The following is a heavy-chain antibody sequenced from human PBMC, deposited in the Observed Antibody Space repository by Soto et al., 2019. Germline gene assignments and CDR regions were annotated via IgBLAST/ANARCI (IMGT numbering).Heavy chain of an antibody. CDR1: GFTFSSYA. V-gene: IGHV3-9*01. J-gene: IGHJ1*01. D-gene: IGHD6-13*01. CDR3: VKDESINWYSGHFRH. Sequence: DVQLLESGGGLVQPEGSLRLSCAASGFTFSSYAMGWVRQVPGKGLEWVSGINWNSGSVGYGDSVKGRFAISRDNAKNSLHLQMNSLSAEDTAFYYCVKDESINWYSGHFRHWGQGTLVTVSS. CDR2: INWNSGSV.